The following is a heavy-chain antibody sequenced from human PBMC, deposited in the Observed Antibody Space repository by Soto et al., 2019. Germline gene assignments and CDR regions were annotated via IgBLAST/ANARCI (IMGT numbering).Heavy chain of an antibody. D-gene: IGHD3-22*01. Sequence: PGGSLRLSCAASGFTFSSYGMHWVRQAPGKGLEWVAVIWYDGSNKYYADSVTGRFTISRDNSKNTLYLQMNSLRAEDTAVYYCARARRYYYDSSGSVGLNWFDPWGQGTLVTVSS. J-gene: IGHJ5*02. CDR3: ARARRYYYDSSGSVGLNWFDP. CDR1: GFTFSSYG. CDR2: IWYDGSNK. V-gene: IGHV3-33*01.